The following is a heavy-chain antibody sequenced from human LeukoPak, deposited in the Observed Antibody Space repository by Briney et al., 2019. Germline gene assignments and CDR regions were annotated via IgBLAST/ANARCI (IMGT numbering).Heavy chain of an antibody. Sequence: SVKVSCKASGGTFTSYAISWVRQAPGQGLEWMGGIIPIFGTANYAQKFQGRVTITADESTSTAYMELSSLRSDDTAVYYCALYYYDSSGYYYNFDYWGQGTLVTVSS. CDR3: ALYYYDSSGYYYNFDY. J-gene: IGHJ4*02. V-gene: IGHV1-69*13. CDR1: GGTFTSYA. D-gene: IGHD3-22*01. CDR2: IIPIFGTA.